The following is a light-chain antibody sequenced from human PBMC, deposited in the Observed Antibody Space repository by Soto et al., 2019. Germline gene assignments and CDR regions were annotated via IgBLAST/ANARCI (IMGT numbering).Light chain of an antibody. J-gene: IGKJ4*01. Sequence: EIVLTQSPGTLSLSPGERGTLSCRASQRVSAGSFAWYQQKPGQPPRLLIYGTSSRVTGIPDRFSGSGSGTDFTLNINRLEPEDVAMYYCQHYGSSPGLTFGGGTKVEIK. CDR2: GTS. CDR1: QRVSAGS. CDR3: QHYGSSPGLT. V-gene: IGKV3-20*01.